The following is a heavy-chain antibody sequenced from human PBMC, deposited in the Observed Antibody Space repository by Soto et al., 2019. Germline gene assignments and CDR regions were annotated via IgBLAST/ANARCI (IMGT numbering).Heavy chain of an antibody. Sequence: ESLKISCKGSGYSFTSYWISWVRQMPGKGLEWMGRIDPSDSYTNYSPSFQGHVTISADKSISTAYLQWSSLKASDTAMYYCARPSYYYDSSGYYLYYGMDVWGQGTTVTVSS. CDR3: ARPSYYYDSSGYYLYYGMDV. CDR1: GYSFTSYW. V-gene: IGHV5-10-1*01. D-gene: IGHD3-22*01. CDR2: IDPSDSYT. J-gene: IGHJ6*02.